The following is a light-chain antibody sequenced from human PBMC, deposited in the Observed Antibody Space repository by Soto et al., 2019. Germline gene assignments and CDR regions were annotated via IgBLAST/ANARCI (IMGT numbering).Light chain of an antibody. J-gene: IGKJ1*01. CDR1: QSISSW. CDR2: DAS. CDR3: QQYNSYRT. V-gene: IGKV1-5*01. Sequence: DVQLTLSASTVSASVSDRVTITCLASQSISSWLAWYQQKPGKAPKVLIYDASSLESGVPSRFSGSGSGTEFTLTISSLQPDDFATYYCQQYNSYRTFGQGTKVDIK.